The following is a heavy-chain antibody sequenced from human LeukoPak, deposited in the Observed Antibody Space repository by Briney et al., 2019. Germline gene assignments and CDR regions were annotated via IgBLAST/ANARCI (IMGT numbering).Heavy chain of an antibody. CDR2: IYYSGST. Sequence: SETLSLTCTVSGGSISSYYWSWIRQPPGKGLEWIGYIYYSGSTNYNPSLKSRVTISVDTSKNQFSLKLSSVTAADTAVYYCAREYYDILTGHSDAFDIWGQGTMVTVSS. CDR1: GGSISSYY. CDR3: AREYYDILTGHSDAFDI. J-gene: IGHJ3*02. V-gene: IGHV4-59*12. D-gene: IGHD3-9*01.